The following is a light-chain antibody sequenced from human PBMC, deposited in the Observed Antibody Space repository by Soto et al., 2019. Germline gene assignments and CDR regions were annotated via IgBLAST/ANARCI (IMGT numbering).Light chain of an antibody. CDR1: QSVGYW. V-gene: IGKV1-5*01. Sequence: DIQMTQSPSTLSASVGDRVTITCRASQSVGYWLAWYQQKPGKAPTFLVYDASNLHSGVPARFSGSGSGSEFTLTISSLQSEDSAVYYCQQYHKWPPITFGQGTRLEIK. J-gene: IGKJ5*01. CDR3: QQYHKWPPIT. CDR2: DAS.